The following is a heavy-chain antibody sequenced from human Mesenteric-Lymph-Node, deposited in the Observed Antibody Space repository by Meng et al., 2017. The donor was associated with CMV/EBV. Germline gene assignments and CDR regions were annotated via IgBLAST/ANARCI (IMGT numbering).Heavy chain of an antibody. Sequence: FSSYAMSLVRQAPGKGLEWVSAISGSGGSTYYADSVKGRFTISRDNSKNTLYLQMNSLRAEDTAVYYCAKSPDLTHGSGSYYNDRDYWGQGTLVTVSS. CDR3: AKSPDLTHGSGSYYNDRDY. CDR2: ISGSGGST. J-gene: IGHJ4*02. D-gene: IGHD3-10*01. CDR1: FSSYA. V-gene: IGHV3-23*01.